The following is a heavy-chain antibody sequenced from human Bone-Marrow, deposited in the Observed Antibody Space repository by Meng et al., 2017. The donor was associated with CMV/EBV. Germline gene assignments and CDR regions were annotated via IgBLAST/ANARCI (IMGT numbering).Heavy chain of an antibody. CDR1: GFTFSSYG. V-gene: IGHV3-30*18. CDR2: ISYDGSNK. Sequence: SGFTFSSYGMHWVRQAPGKGLEWVTVISYDGSNKYYADSVKGRFTISRDNSKNTLYLQMNSLRAEDTAVYYCAKDGQWLVNDAFDIWGQGTMVTVSS. CDR3: AKDGQWLVNDAFDI. J-gene: IGHJ3*02. D-gene: IGHD6-19*01.